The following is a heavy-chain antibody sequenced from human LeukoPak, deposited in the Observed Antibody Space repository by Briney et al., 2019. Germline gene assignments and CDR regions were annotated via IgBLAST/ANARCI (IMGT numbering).Heavy chain of an antibody. J-gene: IGHJ5*02. D-gene: IGHD6-13*01. V-gene: IGHV4-59*12. CDR2: IYYSGST. CDR1: GGSISTYY. CDR3: ARGKVDSSGWYLVDP. Sequence: SETLSLTCSVSGGSISTYYWNWIRQPPGKGLDWIGYIYYSGSTNYNPSLRSRVTISLDKSKNQVSLKLSSVTAADTAVYYCARGKVDSSGWYLVDPWGQGTLVTVSS.